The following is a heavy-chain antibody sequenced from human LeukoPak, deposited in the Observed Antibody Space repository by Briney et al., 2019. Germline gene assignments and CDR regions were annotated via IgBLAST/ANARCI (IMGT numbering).Heavy chain of an antibody. CDR1: GYTFTGYY. V-gene: IGHV1-2*02. CDR3: ARSGTAVAAYFDY. CDR2: INPNSGGT. D-gene: IGHD6-19*01. J-gene: IGHJ4*02. Sequence: ASVKVSCKASGYTFTGYYMHWVRQVPGQGLEWMGWINPNSGGTNYAQKFQGRVTMTRDTSISTAYMELSRLKSDDTAVYYCARSGTAVAAYFDYWGQGTLVTVSS.